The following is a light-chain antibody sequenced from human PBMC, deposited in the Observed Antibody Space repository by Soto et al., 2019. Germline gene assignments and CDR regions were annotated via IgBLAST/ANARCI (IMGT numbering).Light chain of an antibody. J-gene: IGLJ1*01. V-gene: IGLV3-25*02. CDR3: QSADSSGGFRGV. CDR1: ALPKQY. CDR2: KDS. Sequence: SYDLTQPPSVSVSPGQTARITCSGDALPKQYAYWYQQKPGQAPVLVIYKDSGRPPGIPERFSGSSSGTTVTLTISGVQAEDEADYYCQSADSSGGFRGVFGAGTKVTVL.